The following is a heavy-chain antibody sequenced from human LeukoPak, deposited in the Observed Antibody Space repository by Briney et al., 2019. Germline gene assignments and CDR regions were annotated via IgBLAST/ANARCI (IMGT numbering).Heavy chain of an antibody. J-gene: IGHJ4*02. Sequence: RRASVKVSCKASGYTFTGYYMHWVRQAPGQGLEWMGWINPNSGGTNYAQKFQGRVTTTRDTSISTAYMELSRLRSDDTAVYYCARDAPPMYYFDYWGQGTLVTVSS. CDR3: ARDAPPMYYFDY. CDR1: GYTFTGYY. CDR2: INPNSGGT. V-gene: IGHV1-2*02.